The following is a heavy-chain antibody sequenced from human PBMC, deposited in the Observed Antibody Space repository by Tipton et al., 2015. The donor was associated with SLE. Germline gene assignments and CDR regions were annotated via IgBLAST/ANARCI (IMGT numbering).Heavy chain of an antibody. V-gene: IGHV4-34*01. Sequence: TLSLTCAVYGGSFSGYYWSWIRQPPGKELEWIGEINHSGSTNYNPSLKSRVTISVDTSKNQFSLKLSSVTAADTAVYYCARGGGGIVVVPAALGYMDVWGKGTTVTVSS. D-gene: IGHD2-2*01. CDR2: INHSGST. CDR3: ARGGGGIVVVPAALGYMDV. J-gene: IGHJ6*03. CDR1: GGSFSGYY.